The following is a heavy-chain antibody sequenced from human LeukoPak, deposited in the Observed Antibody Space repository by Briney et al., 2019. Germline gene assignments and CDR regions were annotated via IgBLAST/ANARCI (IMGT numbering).Heavy chain of an antibody. V-gene: IGHV3-48*02. CDR3: ARTRITMIVGLASRFDY. D-gene: IGHD3-22*01. J-gene: IGHJ4*02. CDR2: ISSRSSTI. CDR1: GFNFSSYS. Sequence: GGSLRLSCAVSGFNFSSYSMNWVRQAPGKGLEWVSYISSRSSTIYYTDSVKGRFTISRDNVKNSLYLQMNSLRDEDTAVYYCARTRITMIVGLASRFDYWGQGTLVTVSS.